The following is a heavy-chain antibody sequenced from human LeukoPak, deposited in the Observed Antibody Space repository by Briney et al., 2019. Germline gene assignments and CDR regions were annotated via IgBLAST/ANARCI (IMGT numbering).Heavy chain of an antibody. CDR2: IYYSGST. D-gene: IGHD2-15*01. J-gene: IGHJ3*02. Sequence: SETLSLTCTVSGGSISSSSYYWGWIRQPPGKGLEWIGSIYYSGSTYYNPSLKSRVTISVDTSKNQFSLKLSSVTAADTAVYYCASDLNCSGGDCYFPAFDIWGQGTMVTVSS. CDR3: ASDLNCSGGDCYFPAFDI. CDR1: GGSISSSSYY. V-gene: IGHV4-39*07.